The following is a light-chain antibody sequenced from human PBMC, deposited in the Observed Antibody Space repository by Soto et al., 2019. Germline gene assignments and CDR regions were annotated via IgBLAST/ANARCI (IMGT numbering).Light chain of an antibody. CDR1: QSVSSSY. CDR2: GAS. CDR3: QQYGSSPYT. J-gene: IGKJ2*01. Sequence: EIVLTQSPGTLSLSSGERATLSCRASQSVSSSYLAWYQQKPGQAPRLLIYGASYRATGIPDRFSGSGSGTDCTLTISRLEPEDFAVYYCQQYGSSPYTFGQGTKLEIK. V-gene: IGKV3-20*01.